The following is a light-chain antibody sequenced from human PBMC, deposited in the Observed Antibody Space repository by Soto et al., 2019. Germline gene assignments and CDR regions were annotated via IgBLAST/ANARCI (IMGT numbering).Light chain of an antibody. CDR1: QRISTW. CDR2: GAS. V-gene: IGKV1-5*01. CDR3: HQYNSYSPFT. J-gene: IGKJ3*01. Sequence: DIQMTQSPSTLSASVGDRVTITCRASQRISTWLAWYQQHPGVAPKLLIYGASYLESGVPSRFSGSGSGTEFTLTIDSLQPGDFAVYYCHQYNSYSPFTFGPGTRVDIK.